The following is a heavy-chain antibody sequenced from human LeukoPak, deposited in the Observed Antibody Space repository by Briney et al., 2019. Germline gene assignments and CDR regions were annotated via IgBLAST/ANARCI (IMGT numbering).Heavy chain of an antibody. J-gene: IGHJ2*01. CDR2: IYYSGRT. D-gene: IGHD2-15*01. CDR1: GGALSISSYC. Sequence: SETLSLTCTVSGGALSISSYCCGWVRQPPGKGLEWVGSIYYSGRTYYNPPLKSRVTISVDTSKNQFSLKLSSVTAADTAVYYCARQLSVVVVADWYFDLWGRGTLVTVSS. V-gene: IGHV4-39*01. CDR3: ARQLSVVVVADWYFDL.